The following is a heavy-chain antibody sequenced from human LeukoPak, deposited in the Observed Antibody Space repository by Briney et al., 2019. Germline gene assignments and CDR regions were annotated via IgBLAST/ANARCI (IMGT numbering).Heavy chain of an antibody. CDR2: ISAYNGNT. V-gene: IGHV1-18*01. CDR1: GYTFTSYG. CDR3: ARGHYDILTGYYTRWWFDP. J-gene: IGHJ5*02. Sequence: ASVKVSCKASGYTFTSYGISWVRQAPGQGLEWMGWISAYNGNTNYAQKLQGRVTMTTDTSTSTAYMELRSLRSDDTAVYYCARGHYDILTGYYTRWWFDPWGQGTLVTVSS. D-gene: IGHD3-9*01.